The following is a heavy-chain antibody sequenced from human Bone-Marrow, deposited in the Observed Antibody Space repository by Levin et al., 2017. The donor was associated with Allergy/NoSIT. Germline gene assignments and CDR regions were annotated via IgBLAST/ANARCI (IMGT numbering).Heavy chain of an antibody. D-gene: IGHD3-3*01. CDR1: GGSFSGYY. J-gene: IGHJ3*02. Sequence: PSETLSLTCAVYGGSFSGYYWSWIRQPPGKGLEWIGEINHSGSTNYNPSLKSRVTISVDTSKNQFSLKLSSVTAADTAVYYCARILYDFWSGYYGHDAFDIWGQGTMVTVSS. CDR2: INHSGST. V-gene: IGHV4-34*01. CDR3: ARILYDFWSGYYGHDAFDI.